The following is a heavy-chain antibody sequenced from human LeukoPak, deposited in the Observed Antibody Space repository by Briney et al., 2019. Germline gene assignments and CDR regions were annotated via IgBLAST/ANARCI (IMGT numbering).Heavy chain of an antibody. CDR3: TREARAGNWFDP. CDR1: GYSFSDYY. CDR2: INPDSGGT. D-gene: IGHD5-12*01. V-gene: IGHV1-2*02. Sequence: ASVKVSCKASGYSFSDYYIHWLRQAPGQGLEWMGWINPDSGGTNYAQRFQGRVTMTRDTSITTVYMELSRLRSDDADVFYCTREARAGNWFDPWGQGTPVIVSS. J-gene: IGHJ5*02.